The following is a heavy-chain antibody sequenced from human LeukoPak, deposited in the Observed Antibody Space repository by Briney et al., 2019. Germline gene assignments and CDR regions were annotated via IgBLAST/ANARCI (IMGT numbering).Heavy chain of an antibody. Sequence: SETLSLTCAVYGGSFSGYYWSWIRQPPGKGLEWIGEINHSGSTNYDPSLKSRVTISVDTSKNQFSLKLSSVTAADTAVCYCARIYVWGSYRQKGPTRYFDYWGQGTLVTVSS. D-gene: IGHD3-16*02. J-gene: IGHJ4*02. CDR2: INHSGST. CDR1: GGSFSGYY. V-gene: IGHV4-34*01. CDR3: ARIYVWGSYRQKGPTRYFDY.